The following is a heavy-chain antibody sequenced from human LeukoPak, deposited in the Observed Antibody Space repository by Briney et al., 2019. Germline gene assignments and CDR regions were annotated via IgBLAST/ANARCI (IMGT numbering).Heavy chain of an antibody. CDR3: AKERNLEIAVAGTIFDY. J-gene: IGHJ4*02. CDR1: GFTVSSKY. D-gene: IGHD6-19*01. Sequence: PGGSLRLSCAASGFTVSSKYMSWVRQAPGKGLEWVSVIYSGGSTYYVDSVKGRFTISRDNSKNMIYLEMNSLRAEDTAVYYCAKERNLEIAVAGTIFDYWGQGTLVTVSS. CDR2: IYSGGST. V-gene: IGHV3-66*01.